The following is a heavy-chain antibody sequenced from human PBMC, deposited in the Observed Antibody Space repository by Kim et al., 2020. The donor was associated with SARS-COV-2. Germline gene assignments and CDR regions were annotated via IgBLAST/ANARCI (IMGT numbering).Heavy chain of an antibody. D-gene: IGHD3-3*01. CDR1: GGSISSHY. Sequence: SETLSLTCTVSGGSISSHYWSWIRQPPGKGLEWIGYIYYSGSTNYNPSLKSRVTISVDTSKNHFSLKLRPVTAADTAVYYCARDPGRITIVGVVTQDAFDIWGQGAMVTVSS. V-gene: IGHV4-59*11. CDR3: ARDPGRITIVGVVTQDAFDI. CDR2: IYYSGST. J-gene: IGHJ3*02.